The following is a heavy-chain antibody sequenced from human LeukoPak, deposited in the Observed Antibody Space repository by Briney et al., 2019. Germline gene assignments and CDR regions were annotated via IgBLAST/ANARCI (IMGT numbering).Heavy chain of an antibody. Sequence: ASVKVSCKTSGYAFIDHHMHWVRQAPGRGLEWMGWIHPNSGGTNYAQRFQGRVTMTRDTSISTVYMELSRLRSDDTAVYYCARGTFDPWGQGTLVTVSS. CDR1: GYAFIDHH. V-gene: IGHV1-2*02. J-gene: IGHJ5*02. CDR3: ARGTFDP. D-gene: IGHD3/OR15-3a*01. CDR2: IHPNSGGT.